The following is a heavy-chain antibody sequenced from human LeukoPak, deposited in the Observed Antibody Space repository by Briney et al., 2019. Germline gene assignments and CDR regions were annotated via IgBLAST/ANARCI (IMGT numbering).Heavy chain of an antibody. CDR1: GGSFSGYY. J-gene: IGHJ4*02. Sequence: SETLSLTCAVYGGSFSGYYWSWIRQPPGKGLEWIGNIYYSGSTYYNPSLKSRVTISVDTSKNQFSLKLSSVTAADTAVYYCARPVHGYLDYWGQGTLVTVSS. CDR3: ARPVHGYLDY. V-gene: IGHV4-34*01. CDR2: IYYSGST.